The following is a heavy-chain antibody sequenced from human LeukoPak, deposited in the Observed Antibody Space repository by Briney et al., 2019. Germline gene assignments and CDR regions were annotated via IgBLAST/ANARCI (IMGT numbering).Heavy chain of an antibody. D-gene: IGHD2-2*01. CDR2: TYYRSTWYN. CDR1: GDSVSSNSVT. Sequence: SQTLSHTCAISGDSVSSNSVTWNWVRQSPSRGLEWLGRTYYRSTWYNDYAVSVRGRITVNPDTSKNQFSLHLNSVTPEDTAVYYCARRLTQYDCFDPWGQGILVTVSS. V-gene: IGHV6-1*01. CDR3: ARRLTQYDCFDP. J-gene: IGHJ5*02.